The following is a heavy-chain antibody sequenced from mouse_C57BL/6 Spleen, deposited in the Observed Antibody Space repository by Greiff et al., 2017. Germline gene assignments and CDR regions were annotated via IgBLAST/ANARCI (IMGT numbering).Heavy chain of an antibody. V-gene: IGHV1-80*01. CDR1: GYAFSSYW. CDR3: ARRDYDYDGYYAVDY. CDR2: IYPGDGDT. J-gene: IGHJ4*01. Sequence: QVQLQQSGAELVKPGASVKISCKASGYAFSSYWMNWVKQRPGKGLEWIGEIYPGDGDTNYNGKFKGKATLTADKSSSTAYMQLSSLTSEDSAVDFCARRDYDYDGYYAVDYWGQGTSVTVSS. D-gene: IGHD2-4*01.